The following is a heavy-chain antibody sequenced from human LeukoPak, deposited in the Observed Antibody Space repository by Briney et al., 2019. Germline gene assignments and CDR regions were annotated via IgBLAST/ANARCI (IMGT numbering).Heavy chain of an antibody. V-gene: IGHV3-23*01. Sequence: GGSLRLSCAASGFTFSSYAMSWVRQAPGKGLEWVSVIFGSGDTTYYADSVKGRFTISRDKSKNTLYLQMHSLRAEDTAVYYCAKDQKPDSGYDIDHWGQGTLVTVSS. J-gene: IGHJ4*02. CDR1: GFTFSSYA. CDR3: AKDQKPDSGYDIDH. CDR2: IFGSGDTT. D-gene: IGHD5-12*01.